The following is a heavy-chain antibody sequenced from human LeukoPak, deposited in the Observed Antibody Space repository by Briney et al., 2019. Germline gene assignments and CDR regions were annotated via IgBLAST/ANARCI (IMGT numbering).Heavy chain of an antibody. Sequence: PSETLSLTCAVSGYSISSGYYWGWIRQPPGKGLEWIGEINHSGSTNYNPSLKSRVTISVDTSKNQFSLKLSSVTAADTAVYYCARGFTAYFDYWGQGTLVTVSS. V-gene: IGHV4-38-2*01. CDR2: INHSGST. J-gene: IGHJ4*02. CDR1: GYSISSGYY. D-gene: IGHD3-16*01. CDR3: ARGFTAYFDY.